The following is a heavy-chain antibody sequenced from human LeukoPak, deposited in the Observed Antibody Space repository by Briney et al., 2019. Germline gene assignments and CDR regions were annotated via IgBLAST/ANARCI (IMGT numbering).Heavy chain of an antibody. J-gene: IGHJ4*02. CDR1: GFTFSSYI. V-gene: IGHV3-21*01. CDR3: ASDEGNYFDY. Sequence: GGSLRLSCAASGFTFSSYIMNWVRQAPGKGLEGGASISRNSTYIHYADSVKGRFTISRDNARNSLFLQMNSLRAEDTAIYYCASDEGNYFDYWGQGTLVTVSS. CDR2: ISRNSTYI.